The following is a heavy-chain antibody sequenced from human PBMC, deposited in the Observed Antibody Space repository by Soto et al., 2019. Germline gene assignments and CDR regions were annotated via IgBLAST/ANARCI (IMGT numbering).Heavy chain of an antibody. V-gene: IGHV1-46*01. J-gene: IGHJ4*02. CDR3: ARDSTLDY. CDR2: INPSGGGT. CDR1: GYTFTSFY. Sequence: ASVKVSCKASGYTFTSFYMHWVRQAPGQGLEWMGIINPSGGGTAYTQKFQGRVTMTRDTSTSTVYMELSSLRSEDTAVYYCARDSTLDYWGQGTLVTVSS.